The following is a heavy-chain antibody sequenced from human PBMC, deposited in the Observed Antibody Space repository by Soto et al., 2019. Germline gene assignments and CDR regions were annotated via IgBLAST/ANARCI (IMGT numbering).Heavy chain of an antibody. CDR2: IYYSGST. J-gene: IGHJ5*02. V-gene: IGHV4-31*03. CDR1: GGSISSGGYY. CDR3: ARSIVVVVAATFWSDP. Sequence: SETLSLTCTVSGGSISSGGYYWSWIRQHPAKGLEWIGYIYYSGSTYYNPSLKSRVTISVDTSKNQFSLKLSSVTAADTAVYYCARSIVVVVAATFWSDPQGQGTLGTVSS. D-gene: IGHD2-15*01.